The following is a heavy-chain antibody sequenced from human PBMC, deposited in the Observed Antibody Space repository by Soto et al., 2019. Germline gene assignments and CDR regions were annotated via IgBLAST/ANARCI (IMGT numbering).Heavy chain of an antibody. Sequence: EVQLVESGGGLVKPGGSLRLSCISSGFTFRTYTMNWVRQAPGKGLEWVSGIRGFSPYTFYAESVKGRLTISRDNAKKSLYLQMNSQRAEDTAVYYCARDRGYDAHDYDYNAMDVWGQGTTVTVSS. CDR1: GFTFRTYT. CDR2: IRGFSPYT. D-gene: IGHD3-16*01. V-gene: IGHV3-21*01. CDR3: ARDRGYDAHDYDYNAMDV. J-gene: IGHJ6*02.